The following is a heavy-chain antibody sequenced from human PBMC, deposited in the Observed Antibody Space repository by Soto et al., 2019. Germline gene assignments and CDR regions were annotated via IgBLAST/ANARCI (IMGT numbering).Heavy chain of an antibody. V-gene: IGHV5-10-1*01. CDR2: IDPSDSYT. J-gene: IGHJ3*02. D-gene: IGHD2-21*02. Sequence: GESLKSSCNGSGYSFTSYWISWVRQMPGKGLEWMGRIDPSDSYTNYSPSFQGHVTISADKSISTAYLQWSSLKASDTAMYYCARSRPHIVVVTARQTDIWGQGTMVTVSS. CDR3: ARSRPHIVVVTARQTDI. CDR1: GYSFTSYW.